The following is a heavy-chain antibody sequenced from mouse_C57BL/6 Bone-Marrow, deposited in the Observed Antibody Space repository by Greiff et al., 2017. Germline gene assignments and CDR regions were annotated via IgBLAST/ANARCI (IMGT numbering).Heavy chain of an antibody. D-gene: IGHD2-1*01. Sequence: VQLQQPGAELVKPGASVKLSCKASGYTFTSYWMQWVKQRPGQGLEWIGEIDPSDSYTNYNQKFKGKATLTVDTSSSTAYMQLSSRTSEDSAVYYCAREYYGNYWYFDVWGTGTTVTVSS. CDR3: AREYYGNYWYFDV. J-gene: IGHJ1*03. V-gene: IGHV1-50*01. CDR1: GYTFTSYW. CDR2: IDPSDSYT.